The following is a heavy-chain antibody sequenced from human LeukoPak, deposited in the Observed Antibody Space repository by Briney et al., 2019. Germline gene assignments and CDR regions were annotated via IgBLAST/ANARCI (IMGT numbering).Heavy chain of an antibody. V-gene: IGHV3-21*01. CDR1: GFSFSTWS. CDR3: ARENHGSFDY. CDR2: ISSNSRYI. D-gene: IGHD1-14*01. Sequence: GGSLRLSCAASGFSFSTWSINWVRQAPGKGLEWVSSISSNSRYIYYADSVKGRLTISRDNAENSLFLQMNSLRAEDTAVYYCARENHGSFDYWGQGTLVTVSS. J-gene: IGHJ4*02.